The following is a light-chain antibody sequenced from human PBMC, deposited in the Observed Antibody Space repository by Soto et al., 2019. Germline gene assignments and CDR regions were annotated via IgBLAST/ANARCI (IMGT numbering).Light chain of an antibody. Sequence: QSALTQPASVSGSPGQSITISCTGTSSDVGGYNYVSWYQQHPGKAPKLMIYDVRNRPSWVSNRFSGSKSGNTASLTISGLQAEDEADYYCSSYTSSSTLGVFGGGTKLTVL. J-gene: IGLJ2*01. CDR1: SSDVGGYNY. CDR2: DVR. CDR3: SSYTSSSTLGV. V-gene: IGLV2-14*01.